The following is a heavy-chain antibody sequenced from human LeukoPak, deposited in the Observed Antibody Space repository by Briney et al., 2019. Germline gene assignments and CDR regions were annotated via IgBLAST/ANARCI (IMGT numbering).Heavy chain of an antibody. D-gene: IGHD3-9*01. J-gene: IGHJ4*02. Sequence: PGGSLRLSCATSGFTFNTYAMNWLRQGPGKGLDWVSTINDAGRTTYYADSVKGRFTISRDNSKNTVYLQMNNLRAEDTALYYCTNQPILAGSFDSWGQGTLVTVSS. V-gene: IGHV3-23*01. CDR3: TNQPILAGSFDS. CDR1: GFTFNTYA. CDR2: INDAGRTT.